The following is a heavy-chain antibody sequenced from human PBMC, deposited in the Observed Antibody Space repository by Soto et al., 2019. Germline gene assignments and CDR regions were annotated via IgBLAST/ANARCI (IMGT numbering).Heavy chain of an antibody. CDR1: VFTFSGSA. J-gene: IGHJ4*02. Sequence: WWSLRLSCSASVFTFSGSAMHWVRQASGKGLEWVGRIRSKANSYATAYAASVKGRFTISRDDSKNTAYLQMNSLKTEDTAVYYCTTLYYYDWYYFDYWGQGTLVTVSS. CDR2: IRSKANSYAT. CDR3: TTLYYYDWYYFDY. V-gene: IGHV3-73*01. D-gene: IGHD3-22*01.